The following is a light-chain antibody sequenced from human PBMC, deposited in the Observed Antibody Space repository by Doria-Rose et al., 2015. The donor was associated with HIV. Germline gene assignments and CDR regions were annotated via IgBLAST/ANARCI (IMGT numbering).Light chain of an antibody. CDR3: LQDYSYPRT. Sequence: VGDRVTITCRASQGIRNDLGWYQQKPGKAPKLLIFGTSSLQSGVSSRFSGSGSGTDFTLTISSLQPEDFAAYYCLQDYSYPRTFGGGTKVEIK. J-gene: IGKJ4*01. CDR2: GTS. V-gene: IGKV1-6*01. CDR1: QGIRND.